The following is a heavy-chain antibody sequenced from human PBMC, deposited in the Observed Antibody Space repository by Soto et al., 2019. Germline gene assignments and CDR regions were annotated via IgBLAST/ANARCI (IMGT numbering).Heavy chain of an antibody. J-gene: IGHJ6*02. CDR2: IYYSGST. Sequence: SETLSLTCTVSGGSISRYYWSWLRQPPGKGLEWIGYIYYSGSTNYNPSLKSRVTISVDTSKNQFSLKLNSMTAADTAVYYCAKDLNSVPYYGMDVWGQGTTVTVSS. V-gene: IGHV4-59*12. CDR1: GGSISRYY. CDR3: AKDLNSVPYYGMDV. D-gene: IGHD2-2*01.